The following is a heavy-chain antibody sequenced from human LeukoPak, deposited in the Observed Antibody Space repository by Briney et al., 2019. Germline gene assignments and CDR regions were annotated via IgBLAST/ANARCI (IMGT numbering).Heavy chain of an antibody. D-gene: IGHD5-18*01. CDR1: GGSFSGYY. Sequence: SETLSLTCAVYGGSFSGYYWGWIRQPPGKGLEWIGSIYYSGSTYYNPSLKSRVTISVDTSKNQFSLKLSSVTAADTAVYYCARQDTAMAAGPTFDYWGQGTLVTVSS. CDR2: IYYSGST. J-gene: IGHJ4*02. CDR3: ARQDTAMAAGPTFDY. V-gene: IGHV4-34*01.